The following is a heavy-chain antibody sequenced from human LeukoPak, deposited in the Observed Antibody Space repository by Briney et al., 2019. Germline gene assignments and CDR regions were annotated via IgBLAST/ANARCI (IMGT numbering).Heavy chain of an antibody. D-gene: IGHD3-10*01. CDR3: GKDYYGSGSYSDY. V-gene: IGHV3-30*02. Sequence: GAPRLSCAASGFTFSSYGMHWVRQAPGKGLEWVAFIRYDGSNKYYADSVKGRFTISRDNSKNTLYLQMNSLRAEDTAVYYCGKDYYGSGSYSDYWGQGTLVTVSS. CDR2: IRYDGSNK. J-gene: IGHJ4*02. CDR1: GFTFSSYG.